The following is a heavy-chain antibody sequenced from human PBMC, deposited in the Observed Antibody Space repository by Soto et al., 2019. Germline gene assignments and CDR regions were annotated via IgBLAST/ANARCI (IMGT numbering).Heavy chain of an antibody. J-gene: IGHJ6*02. V-gene: IGHV2-70*01. CDR3: ARIPYSSNYAETGMDV. D-gene: IGHD4-4*01. CDR1: GVSLSTSGMC. CDR2: IDWADDK. Sequence: SGPTLVNPTQTLTLTCNYSGVSLSTSGMCVSWIRQPPGKALKWLALIDWADDKYYSTSLKNRLTISKDTSKNQVVLTMTNMDPVDTAPYYCARIPYSSNYAETGMDVWGQGTTVTVSS.